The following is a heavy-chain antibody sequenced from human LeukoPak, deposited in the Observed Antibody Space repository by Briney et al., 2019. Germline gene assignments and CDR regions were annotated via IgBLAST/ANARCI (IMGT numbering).Heavy chain of an antibody. D-gene: IGHD2-15*01. CDR3: ARDLGYCSGGSCYPGMDV. CDR2: INGNSDNI. Sequence: GGSLRLSCAASGFTFSSYSMNWVRQAPGKGLEWVSYINGNSDNIHYAESVKGRFTISRDNAKNSLYLQMNSLRDEDTAVYYCARDLGYCSGGSCYPGMDVWGQGTTVTVSS. CDR1: GFTFSSYS. J-gene: IGHJ6*02. V-gene: IGHV3-48*02.